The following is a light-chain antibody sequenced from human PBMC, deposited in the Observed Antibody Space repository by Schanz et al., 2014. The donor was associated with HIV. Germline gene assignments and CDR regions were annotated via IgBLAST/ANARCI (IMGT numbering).Light chain of an antibody. CDR2: GAS. J-gene: IGKJ3*01. CDR1: QTVSNGY. V-gene: IGKV3-20*01. Sequence: EIVLTQSPGTLSLSPGERATLSCRASQTVSNGYLAWFQQKPGQAPTLLIYGASKRATGIPDRFIGSGSGTDFTLTINRLEPEDFAMYYCHHYGGSFGPGTKVD. CDR3: HHYGGS.